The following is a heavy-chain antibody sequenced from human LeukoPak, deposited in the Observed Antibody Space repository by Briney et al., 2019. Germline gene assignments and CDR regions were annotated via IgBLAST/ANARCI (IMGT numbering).Heavy chain of an antibody. CDR3: ARVYSGSYYSV. J-gene: IGHJ4*02. V-gene: IGHV3-7*01. Sequence: GGSLRLSCAASGFTFSSYWMSWVRQAPGKGLEWVANIKQDGSEKYYVDSVKGRFTISRDNAKNSLYLQMNSLRAEATAVYYCARVYSGSYYSVWGQGTLVTVSS. CDR1: GFTFSSYW. CDR2: IKQDGSEK. D-gene: IGHD1-26*01.